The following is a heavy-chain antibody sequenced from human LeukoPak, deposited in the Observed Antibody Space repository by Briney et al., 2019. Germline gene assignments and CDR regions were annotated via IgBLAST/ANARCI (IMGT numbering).Heavy chain of an antibody. Sequence: SETLSLTCAVYGGSFSSYYWSWIRQPPGKGLEWIGEINHSGSTNYNPSPKNRVTISVDTSKSQFSLKLSYVTAADTAVYYCARRGLDIVVVPAAIGGYEDGFPFDYWGQGTLVTVSS. V-gene: IGHV4-34*01. J-gene: IGHJ4*02. CDR1: GGSFSSYY. CDR2: INHSGST. D-gene: IGHD2-2*01. CDR3: ARRGLDIVVVPAAIGGYEDGFPFDY.